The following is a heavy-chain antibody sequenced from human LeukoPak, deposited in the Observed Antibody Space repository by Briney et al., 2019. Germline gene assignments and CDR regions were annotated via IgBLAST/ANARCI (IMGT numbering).Heavy chain of an antibody. V-gene: IGHV4-39*01. CDR2: IYYSGTT. CDR3: ARLQPTAHYYDSRALNRYFDL. CDR1: GVSISSSSYY. J-gene: IGHJ2*01. Sequence: SETLSLTCTVSGVSISSSSYYWGWIRQPPGKGLEWIGSIYYSGTTYYNPSLKSRVTISLDTSKNQFSLKVNSVTSADTAVYYCARLQPTAHYYDSRALNRYFDLWGRGTLVTVSS. D-gene: IGHD3-22*01.